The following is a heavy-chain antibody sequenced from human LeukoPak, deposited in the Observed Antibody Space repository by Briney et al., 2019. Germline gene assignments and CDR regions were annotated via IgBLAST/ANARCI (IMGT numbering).Heavy chain of an antibody. V-gene: IGHV3-66*01. CDR1: GFSVSSNH. CDR2: FYIGGNT. D-gene: IGHD3-22*01. CDR3: AREKSYYET. Sequence: GESLRLSCAASGFSVSSNHMSWVRQAPGKGLEWVSVFYIGGNTYYADSVKGRFTISRDNSKNTLYLQMNSLRAEDTAVYYCAREKSYYETWGQGTLVTVSS. J-gene: IGHJ5*02.